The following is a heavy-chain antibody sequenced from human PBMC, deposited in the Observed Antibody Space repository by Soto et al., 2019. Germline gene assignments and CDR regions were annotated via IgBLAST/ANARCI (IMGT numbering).Heavy chain of an antibody. CDR2: IIPIFGTA. Sequence: QVQLVQSGAEVKKPGSSVKVSCKASGGTFSSYAISWVRQAPGQGLEWMGGIIPIFGTANYAQKFQGRVTITADESTSTAYMELSRLRSEDTAVYYCASTTVTHPPPLGGMDVWGQGTTVTVSS. CDR1: GGTFSSYA. CDR3: ASTTVTHPPPLGGMDV. J-gene: IGHJ6*02. V-gene: IGHV1-69*12. D-gene: IGHD4-4*01.